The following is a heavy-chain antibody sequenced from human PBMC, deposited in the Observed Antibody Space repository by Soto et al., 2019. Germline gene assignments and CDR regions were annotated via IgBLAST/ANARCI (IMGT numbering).Heavy chain of an antibody. V-gene: IGHV3-23*01. CDR3: AKTHPDCSGGTCYRPLDY. CDR1: GFTFSNYA. Sequence: EVQLLESGGGLVQPGGSLRLSCAASGFTFSNYAMNWVRQTPGKGLEWVSAISGAGGSTSYADSVKGRFTISRDNFKNTLFLQMNSLRAEDTAVYYCAKTHPDCSGGTCYRPLDYWGQGTLVTVSS. D-gene: IGHD2-15*01. CDR2: ISGAGGST. J-gene: IGHJ4*02.